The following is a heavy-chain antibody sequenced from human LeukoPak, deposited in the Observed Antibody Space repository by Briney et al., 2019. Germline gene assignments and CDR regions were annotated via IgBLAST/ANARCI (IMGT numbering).Heavy chain of an antibody. Sequence: PSETLSLTRTVSGDSISSGDYYWSWIRQPAGKGLEWIGRISSSGSTNYNPSLKSRVTISVDTSKNQFSLKLSSVTAADTAVYYCARDRSSRYCSGGSCYSGAYYYYMDVWGKGTTVTISS. J-gene: IGHJ6*03. CDR3: ARDRSSRYCSGGSCYSGAYYYYMDV. CDR1: GDSISSGDYY. D-gene: IGHD2-15*01. V-gene: IGHV4-61*02. CDR2: ISSSGST.